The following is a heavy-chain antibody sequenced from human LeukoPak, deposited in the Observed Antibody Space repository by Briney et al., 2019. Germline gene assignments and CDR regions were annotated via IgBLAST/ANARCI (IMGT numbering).Heavy chain of an antibody. Sequence: GGSLRLSCAASGFTFSSYGMHWVRQAPGRGLEWVAVISYDGSNKYYADSVKGRFTISRDNSKNTLYLQMNSLRAEDTAVYYCAKDLGYWGQGTLVTVSS. CDR3: AKDLGY. V-gene: IGHV3-30*18. CDR1: GFTFSSYG. CDR2: ISYDGSNK. J-gene: IGHJ4*02.